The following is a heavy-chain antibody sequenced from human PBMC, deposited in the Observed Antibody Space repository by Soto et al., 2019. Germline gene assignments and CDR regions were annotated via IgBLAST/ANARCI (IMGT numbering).Heavy chain of an antibody. Sequence: SETLSLTCTVSGGSISSGGYYWSWIRQHPXKGLEWIGYIYYSGSTYYNPSLKSRVTISVDTSKNQFSLKLSSVTAADTAVYYCASYSGYSSSWSREGVVYWGQGTLVTVSS. J-gene: IGHJ4*02. CDR3: ASYSGYSSSWSREGVVY. CDR1: GGSISSGGYY. D-gene: IGHD6-13*01. CDR2: IYYSGST. V-gene: IGHV4-31*03.